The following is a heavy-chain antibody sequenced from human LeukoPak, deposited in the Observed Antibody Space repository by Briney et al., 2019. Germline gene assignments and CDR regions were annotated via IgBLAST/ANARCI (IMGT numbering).Heavy chain of an antibody. CDR2: IYYSGST. V-gene: IGHV4-31*03. D-gene: IGHD3-22*01. Sequence: SETLSLTCTVSGGSISSGGYYWSWIRQHPGKGLEWIGYIYYSGSTYYNPSLKSRVTISVDTSKNQFSLKLSSVTAADTAVYYCARGPTYYYDSSGYYYDYWGQGTLVTVSS. CDR1: GGSISSGGYY. CDR3: ARGPTYYYDSSGYYYDY. J-gene: IGHJ4*02.